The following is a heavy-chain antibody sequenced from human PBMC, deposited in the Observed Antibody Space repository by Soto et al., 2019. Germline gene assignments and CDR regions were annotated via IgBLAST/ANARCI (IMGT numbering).Heavy chain of an antibody. V-gene: IGHV3-73*02. J-gene: IGHJ4*02. CDR2: IRSRPHNYAT. CDR3: TTERDY. Sequence: EVQLVESGGGLGQIWGSLKLSCATSGLNFSGSAMHWARQASGKGLEWVGRIRSRPHNYATTYAASVEGRFTISRDDSKNTVYLQMNGLKTEDTAVYYCTTERDYWGRGTLVTVSS. CDR1: GLNFSGSA.